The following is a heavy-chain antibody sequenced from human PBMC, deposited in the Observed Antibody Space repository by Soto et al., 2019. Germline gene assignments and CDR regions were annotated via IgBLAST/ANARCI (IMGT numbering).Heavy chain of an antibody. V-gene: IGHV4-61*01. CDR2: MHSSGST. CDR1: GDSIRSGSHY. CDR3: ARDRGY. J-gene: IGHJ4*02. Sequence: QVQLQESGPGLVKPSETLSLSCIVSGDSIRSGSHYWSWTRQPPGKGLEWSAYMHSSGSTNYNPSLKSRVTISADTTKSQFSLKLTSVTGADTAVYYCARDRGYWGQGTLVTVSS.